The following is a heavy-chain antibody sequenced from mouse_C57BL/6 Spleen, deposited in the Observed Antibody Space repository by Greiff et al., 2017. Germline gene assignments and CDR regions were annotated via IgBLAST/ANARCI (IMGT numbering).Heavy chain of an antibody. CDR3: ASPGKDSSGYVGFAY. Sequence: QVQLQQPGTELVKPGASVKLSCKASGYTFTSYWMHWVKQRPGQGLEWIGNINPSNGGTNYNEKFKSNATLTVDKSSSTAYMQLSSLPSEDSAVYYCASPGKDSSGYVGFAYWGQGTLVTVSA. CDR1: GYTFTSYW. V-gene: IGHV1-53*01. CDR2: INPSNGGT. D-gene: IGHD3-2*02. J-gene: IGHJ3*01.